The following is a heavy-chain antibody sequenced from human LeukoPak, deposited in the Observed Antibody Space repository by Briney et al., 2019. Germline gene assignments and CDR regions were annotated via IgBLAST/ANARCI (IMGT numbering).Heavy chain of an antibody. V-gene: IGHV3-30*04. CDR3: ANGGYYSLDS. Sequence: GGSLRLSCAASGFTFSSYAMHWVRQAPGKGLEWVAVISYDGSNKYYADSVKGRFTISRDNSKRTLFLQTDSLRGEDTAVYYCANGGYYSLDSWGQGTLVTVSS. CDR1: GFTFSSYA. J-gene: IGHJ4*02. D-gene: IGHD2-15*01. CDR2: ISYDGSNK.